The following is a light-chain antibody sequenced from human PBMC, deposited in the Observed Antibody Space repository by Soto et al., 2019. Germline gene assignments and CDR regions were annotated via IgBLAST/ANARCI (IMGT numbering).Light chain of an antibody. Sequence: IQMTQSPSSLSASIGDRFTITCLASQRIRTSLNWYQHKPGKAPKLLIYAASTLQSGVPSRFSGSGSGTDFTLTISCLQSEDFATYYCQQYYSYPWTVGQVTQVEIK. J-gene: IGKJ1*01. CDR1: QRIRTS. CDR2: AAS. CDR3: QQYYSYPWT. V-gene: IGKV1-8*01.